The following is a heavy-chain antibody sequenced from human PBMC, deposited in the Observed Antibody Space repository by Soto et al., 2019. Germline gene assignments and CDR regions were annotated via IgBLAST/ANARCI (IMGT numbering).Heavy chain of an antibody. CDR1: GGSISNCY. V-gene: IGHV4-59*08. D-gene: IGHD1-26*01. CDR2: IHYTGST. J-gene: IGHJ3*02. CDR3: ARHLRVGAGIALDI. Sequence: QVQLQESGPGVLKPSETLSLTCTVSGGSISNCYWSWIRQPPGKGLEWIGYIHYTGSTNYNPSLKSRVRLSVDTSTNHLSLHLSSVTAADTAVYYCARHLRVGAGIALDIWGQGTTVTVSS.